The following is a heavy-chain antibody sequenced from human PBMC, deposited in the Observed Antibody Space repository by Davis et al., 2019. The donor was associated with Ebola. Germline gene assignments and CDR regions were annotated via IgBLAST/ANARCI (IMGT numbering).Heavy chain of an antibody. CDR1: GSTFTSYG. J-gene: IGHJ5*02. CDR3: ARGVVVGANWFDP. Sequence: AASVKVSCKASGSTFTSYGITWVRQAPGQGLEGMGWISAYNGNTNYAQKLRGRVTMTTDTSTSTVYMELSSLRSEDTAVYYCARGVVVGANWFDPWGQGTLVTVSS. D-gene: IGHD2-15*01. V-gene: IGHV1-18*01. CDR2: ISAYNGNT.